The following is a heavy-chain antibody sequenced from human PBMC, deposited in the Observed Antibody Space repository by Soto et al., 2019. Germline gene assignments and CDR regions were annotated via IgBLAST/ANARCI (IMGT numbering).Heavy chain of an antibody. Sequence: SETLSLTCTVSGGSVSSGSYYWSWIRQPPGKGLEWIGYIYYSGSTNYNPSLKSRVTISVDTSKNQFSLKLSSVTAADTAVYYCARFAREENPKVGSWYYFDYWGQGTRVTVSS. CDR1: GGSVSSGSYY. J-gene: IGHJ4*02. CDR2: IYYSGST. D-gene: IGHD6-13*01. CDR3: ARFAREENPKVGSWYYFDY. V-gene: IGHV4-61*01.